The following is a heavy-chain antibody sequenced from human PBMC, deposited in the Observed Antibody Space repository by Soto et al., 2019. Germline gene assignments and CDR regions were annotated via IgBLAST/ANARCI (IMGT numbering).Heavy chain of an antibody. V-gene: IGHV1-8*02. CDR3: AREGGYSYGFDY. J-gene: IGHJ4*02. CDR1: GGTFSSYA. CDR2: MNPNSGNT. D-gene: IGHD5-18*01. Sequence: ASVKVSCKASGGTFSSYAISWVRQAPGQGLEWMGWMNPNSGNTGYAQKFQGRVTMSRNTSISTAYMELSSLRSEDTAVYYCAREGGYSYGFDYWGQGTLVTVSS.